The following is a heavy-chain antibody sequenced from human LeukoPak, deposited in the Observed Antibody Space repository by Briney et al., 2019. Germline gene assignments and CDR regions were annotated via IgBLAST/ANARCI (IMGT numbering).Heavy chain of an antibody. V-gene: IGHV4-34*01. D-gene: IGHD6-13*01. J-gene: IGHJ6*03. CDR1: GGSFSGYY. Sequence: PSETLSLTCAVYGGSFSGYYWSWIRQPPGKGLEWIGEINHSGSTNYNPSLKSRVTISVDTSKNQFSLKLSSVTAADTAVYYCARWHSSSWYGLSLNYYYYYYMDVWGKGTTVTVSS. CDR3: ARWHSSSWYGLSLNYYYYYYMDV. CDR2: INHSGST.